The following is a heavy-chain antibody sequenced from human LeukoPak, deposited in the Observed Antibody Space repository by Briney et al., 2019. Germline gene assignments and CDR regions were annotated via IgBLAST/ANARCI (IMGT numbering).Heavy chain of an antibody. J-gene: IGHJ4*02. CDR3: AAAPIEMQQRGFDY. V-gene: IGHV1-58*02. CDR1: GFTXTNSA. Sequence: GTSVKVSCKASGFTXTNSAMQWVRQARGQRLEWIGWIVVASGNTKHAQKFQERVTITRDMSTSTAYMELSSLSPEDTAVYYCAAAPIEMQQRGFDYWGQGTLVTVSS. CDR2: IVVASGNT. D-gene: IGHD5-24*01.